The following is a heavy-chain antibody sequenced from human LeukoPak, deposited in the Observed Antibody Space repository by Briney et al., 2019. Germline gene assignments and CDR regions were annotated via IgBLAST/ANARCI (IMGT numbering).Heavy chain of an antibody. D-gene: IGHD3-22*01. CDR2: INHSGST. CDR3: ARGGFYYDSRSAFDI. CDR1: GGSFSGYY. J-gene: IGHJ3*02. V-gene: IGHV4-34*01. Sequence: SETLSLTCAVYGGSFSGYYWSWIRQPPGKGLEWIGEINHSGSTNYNPSLKSRVTISVDTSKNHFSLKLSPVTAADTAVYYCARGGFYYDSRSAFDIWGQGTMVTVSS.